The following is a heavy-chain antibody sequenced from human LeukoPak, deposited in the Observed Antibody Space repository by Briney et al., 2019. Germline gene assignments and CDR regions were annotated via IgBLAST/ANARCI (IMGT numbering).Heavy chain of an antibody. V-gene: IGHV1-18*04. J-gene: IGHJ3*02. D-gene: IGHD3-10*01. CDR1: GYTFTGYY. Sequence: WASVKVSCKASGYTFTGYYMHWVRQAPGQGLEWMGWISAYNGNTNYAQKLQGRVTMTRDMSTSTVYMELSSLRSEDTAVYYCARDQVTMVRGAGGAFDIWGQGTMVTVSS. CDR2: ISAYNGNT. CDR3: ARDQVTMVRGAGGAFDI.